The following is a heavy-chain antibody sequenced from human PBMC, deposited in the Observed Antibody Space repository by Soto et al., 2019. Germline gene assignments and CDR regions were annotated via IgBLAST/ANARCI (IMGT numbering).Heavy chain of an antibody. CDR1: GGSVSSGSYY. V-gene: IGHV4-61*01. D-gene: IGHD3-22*01. J-gene: IGHJ4*02. Sequence: QVQLQESGPGLVKPSETLSLTCIVSGGSVSSGSYYWSWIRQPPGKGLEWIGFIYYTGRTSYNPSLKSQVPISVDTSKNQFSLKLSSSTAADTAVYFCATMSSSGYPLDYWGRGTLVTVSS. CDR3: ATMSSSGYPLDY. CDR2: IYYTGRT.